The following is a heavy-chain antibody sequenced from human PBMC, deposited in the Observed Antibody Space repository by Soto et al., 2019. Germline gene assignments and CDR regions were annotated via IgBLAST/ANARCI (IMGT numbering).Heavy chain of an antibody. CDR2: ISSIGGST. V-gene: IGHV3-23*01. CDR3: AKNPKYPKAYCSGGSCYSYYYYYYMDV. D-gene: IGHD2-15*01. CDR1: GFTFSSYA. Sequence: PGGSLRLSCAASGFTFSSYAMSWVRQAPGKGLEWVSSISSIGGSTYYADSVKGRFTISRDNSKNTLYLQMNSLRAEDTAVYYWAKNPKYPKAYCSGGSCYSYYYYYYMDVWGKGTTVTVSS. J-gene: IGHJ6*03.